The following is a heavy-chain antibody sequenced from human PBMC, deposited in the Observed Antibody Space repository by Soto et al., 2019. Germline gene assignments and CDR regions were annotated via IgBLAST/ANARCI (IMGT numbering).Heavy chain of an antibody. CDR3: TTAGPEGSLKNYYYGMDV. CDR2: IKSKTDGGTT. D-gene: IGHD2-15*01. CDR1: GFTFSSYW. Sequence: GGSLRLSCADSGFTFSSYWMNWVRQAPGKGLEWVGRIKSKTDGGTTDYAAPVKGRFTISRDDSKNTLYLQMNSLKTEDTAVYYCTTAGPEGSLKNYYYGMDVWGQGTTVTVSS. V-gene: IGHV3-15*07. J-gene: IGHJ6*02.